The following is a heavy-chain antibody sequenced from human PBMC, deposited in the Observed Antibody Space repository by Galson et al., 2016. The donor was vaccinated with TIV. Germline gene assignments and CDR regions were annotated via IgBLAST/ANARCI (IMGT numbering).Heavy chain of an antibody. CDR2: INWSGSQI. CDR1: GFTFDDYA. Sequence: SLRLSCAASGFTFDDYAMHWVRQAPGMGLEWVSGINWSGSQIDYADSVRGRFPISRDNPKNSLSLQMNSLRTDDTAFYYCAKERGSMREVLRDAFDRWGQGTMFTVSP. CDR3: AKERGSMREVLRDAFDR. J-gene: IGHJ3*01. D-gene: IGHD4/OR15-4a*01. V-gene: IGHV3-9*01.